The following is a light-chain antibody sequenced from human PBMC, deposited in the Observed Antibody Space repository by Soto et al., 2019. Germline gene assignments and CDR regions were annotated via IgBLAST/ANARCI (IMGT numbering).Light chain of an antibody. J-gene: IGKJ5*01. CDR1: QSVGNN. CDR3: QQYNGWTIT. V-gene: IGKV3-15*01. CDR2: GAS. Sequence: ELVMTHSPGTLSVSPGDRVTLFCRASQSVGNNLAWHQQKPGQAPRVIIYGASTRATGFPARFSGSGSGTEATLTISSLKYEDGAVYYCQQYNGWTITFCQGTRLEIK.